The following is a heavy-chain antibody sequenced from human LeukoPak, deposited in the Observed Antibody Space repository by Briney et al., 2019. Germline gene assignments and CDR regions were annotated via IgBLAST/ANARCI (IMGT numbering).Heavy chain of an antibody. CDR1: GGSISSGDYY. D-gene: IGHD3-10*01. CDR3: ARAKQVLLWFGELFTH. J-gene: IGHJ4*02. Sequence: SQTLSLTCTVSGGSISSGDYYWSWIRQPPGKGLEWIGYIYYSGSTYYNPSLKSRVTISVDTSKNQFSLKLSSVTAADTAVYYCARAKQVLLWFGELFTHWGQGTLVTVSS. V-gene: IGHV4-30-4*01. CDR2: IYYSGST.